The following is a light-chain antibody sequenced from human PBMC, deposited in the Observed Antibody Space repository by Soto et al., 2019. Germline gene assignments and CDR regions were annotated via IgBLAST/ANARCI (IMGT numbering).Light chain of an antibody. CDR3: QQRSNWPPLT. Sequence: EIVLTQSPATLSLSPGQRATLFCRASQSVDTYVAWYQQKPGQAPRLLIYDASNRATGIPARFSGSGSGTDFTLTISSLEPEDFAVYYCQQRSNWPPLTFGGGIKVEIK. J-gene: IGKJ4*01. CDR1: QSVDTY. CDR2: DAS. V-gene: IGKV3-11*01.